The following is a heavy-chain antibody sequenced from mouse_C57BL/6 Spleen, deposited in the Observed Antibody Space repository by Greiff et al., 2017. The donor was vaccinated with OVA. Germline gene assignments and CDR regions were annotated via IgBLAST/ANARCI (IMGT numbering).Heavy chain of an antibody. CDR3: TREGGGYFDY. CDR1: GYTFTDYE. D-gene: IGHD1-1*02. V-gene: IGHV1-15*01. CDR2: IDPETGGT. J-gene: IGHJ2*01. Sequence: QVQLQQSGAELVRPGASVTLSCKASGYTFTDYEMHWVKQTPVHGLEWIGAIDPETGGTAYNQKFKGKAILTADKSSSTAYMELRSLTSEDSAVYYCTREGGGYFDYWGQGTTLTVSS.